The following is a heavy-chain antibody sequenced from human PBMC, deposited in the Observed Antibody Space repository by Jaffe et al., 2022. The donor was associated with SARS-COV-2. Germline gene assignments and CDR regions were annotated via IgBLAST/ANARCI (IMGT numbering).Heavy chain of an antibody. CDR3: ARDPGYCSGGSCYYYFDY. CDR2: IYSGGST. D-gene: IGHD2-15*01. V-gene: IGHV3-66*02. CDR1: GFTVSSNY. Sequence: EVQLVESGGGLVQPGGSLRLSCAASGFTVSSNYMSWVRQAPGKGLEWVSVIYSGGSTYYADSVKGRFTISRDNSKNTLYLQMNSLRAEDTAVYYCARDPGYCSGGSCYYYFDYWGQGTLVTVSS. J-gene: IGHJ4*02.